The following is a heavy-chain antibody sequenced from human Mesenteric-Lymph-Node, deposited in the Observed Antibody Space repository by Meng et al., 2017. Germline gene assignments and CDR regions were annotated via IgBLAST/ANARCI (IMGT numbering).Heavy chain of an antibody. CDR3: AREEGGPLDR. CDR1: GGFISNNNW. V-gene: IGHV4-4*02. CDR2: IHHSGST. D-gene: IGHD3-16*01. Sequence: QVQLQESGPGLVKPLGTLSLTCDVSGGFISNNNWWSWVRQPPGKGLEWIGEIHHSGSTSYNPSLKSRVTISVDRSKNQFSLKLTSVTAADTAVYFCAREEGGPLDRWGQGTLVTVSS. J-gene: IGHJ5*02.